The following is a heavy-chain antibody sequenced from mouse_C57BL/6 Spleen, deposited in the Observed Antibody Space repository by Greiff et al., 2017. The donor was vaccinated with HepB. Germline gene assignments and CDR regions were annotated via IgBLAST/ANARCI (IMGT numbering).Heavy chain of an antibody. D-gene: IGHD2-2*01. CDR3: ARATMVTTSWYFDV. V-gene: IGHV1-82*01. Sequence: VKLVESGPELVKPGASVKISCKASGYAFSSSWMNWVKQRPGKGLEWIGRIYPGDGDTNYNGKFKGKATLTADKSSSTAYMQLSSLTSEDSAVYFCARATMVTTSWYFDVWGTGTTVTVSS. J-gene: IGHJ1*03. CDR1: GYAFSSSW. CDR2: IYPGDGDT.